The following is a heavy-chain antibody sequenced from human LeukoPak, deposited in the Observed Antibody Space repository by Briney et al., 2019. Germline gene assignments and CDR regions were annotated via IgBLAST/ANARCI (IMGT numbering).Heavy chain of an antibody. D-gene: IGHD6-6*01. Sequence: PGGSLRLSCAASGVTLSSYAISSGPEAPRKGLGWVSAISGSGGSTYYADSVKGRFTISRDNSKNTLYLQMNSLRAEDTAVYYCAKGMTKNSSSDYFDYWGQGTLVTVSS. V-gene: IGHV3-23*01. CDR1: GVTLSSYA. CDR2: ISGSGGST. CDR3: AKGMTKNSSSDYFDY. J-gene: IGHJ4*02.